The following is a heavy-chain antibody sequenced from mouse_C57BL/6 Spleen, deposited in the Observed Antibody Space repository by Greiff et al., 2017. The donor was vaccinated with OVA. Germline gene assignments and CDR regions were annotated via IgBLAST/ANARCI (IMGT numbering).Heavy chain of an antibody. V-gene: IGHV1-72*01. CDR1: GYTFTSYW. Sequence: QVQLQQLGAELVKPGASVKLSCKASGYTFTSYWMHWVKQRPGRGLEWIGRIDPNSGGTKYNEKFKSKATLTVDKPSSTAYMQLSSLTSEDSAVYYCARSTGRQLSPYYAMDYWGQGTSVTVSS. CDR3: ARSTGRQLSPYYAMDY. CDR2: IDPNSGGT. D-gene: IGHD3-2*02. J-gene: IGHJ4*01.